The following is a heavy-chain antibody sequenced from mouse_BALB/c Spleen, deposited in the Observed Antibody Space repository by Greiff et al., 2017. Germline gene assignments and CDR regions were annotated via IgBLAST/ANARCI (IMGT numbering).Heavy chain of an antibody. Sequence: EVKLVESGGGLVKPGGSLKLSCAASGFTFSSYAMSWVRQSPEKRLEWVAEISSGGSYTYYPDTVTGRFTISRDNAKNTLYLEMSSLRSEDTAMYYCARDRGTVVRDYAMDYWGQGTSVTVSS. CDR3: ARDRGTVVRDYAMDY. J-gene: IGHJ4*01. CDR2: ISSGGSYT. V-gene: IGHV5-9-4*01. CDR1: GFTFSSYA. D-gene: IGHD1-1*01.